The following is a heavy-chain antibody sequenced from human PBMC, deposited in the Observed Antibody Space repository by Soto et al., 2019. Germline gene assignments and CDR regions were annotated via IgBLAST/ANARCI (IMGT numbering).Heavy chain of an antibody. V-gene: IGHV1-24*01. CDR2: FDPEDGET. J-gene: IGHJ4*02. D-gene: IGHD5-12*01. CDR1: GYTLTELS. Sequence: GASVKVSCKVSGYTLTELSMHWVRQAPGKGLEWMGGFDPEDGETIYAQKFQGRVTMTEDTSTDTAYMELSSLRSEDTAVYYCATAPFVDIVATIRVFDYWGQGTLVTVS. CDR3: ATAPFVDIVATIRVFDY.